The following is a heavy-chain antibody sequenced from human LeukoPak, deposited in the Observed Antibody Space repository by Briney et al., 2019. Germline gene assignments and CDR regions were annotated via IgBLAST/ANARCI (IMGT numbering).Heavy chain of an antibody. CDR3: ARASVVTSPFDY. CDR2: ISSSGGSI. V-gene: IGHV3-11*01. Sequence: LSLTCTVSGGSISSYYWSWIRQAPGKGLEWVSYISSSGGSIYYADSVKGRFTISRDNAKNSLYLQMNTLRADDTAVYYCARASVVTSPFDYWGQGTLVTVSS. D-gene: IGHD4-23*01. J-gene: IGHJ4*02. CDR1: GGSISSYY.